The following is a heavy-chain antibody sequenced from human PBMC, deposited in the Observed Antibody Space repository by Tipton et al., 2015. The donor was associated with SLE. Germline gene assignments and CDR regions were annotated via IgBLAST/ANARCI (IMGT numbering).Heavy chain of an antibody. Sequence: VKPSETLSLTCTVSGGSISSSSYYWGWIRQPPGKGLEWIGSIYYSGSTYYNPSLKSRVTISVDTSKNQFSLKLSSVTAADTAVYYCARDDEGSSYYDFWSVYVWASWGQGTMVTVSS. D-gene: IGHD3-3*01. V-gene: IGHV4-39*07. CDR1: GGSISSSSYY. CDR3: ARDDEGSSYYDFWSVYVWAS. CDR2: IYYSGST. J-gene: IGHJ3*01.